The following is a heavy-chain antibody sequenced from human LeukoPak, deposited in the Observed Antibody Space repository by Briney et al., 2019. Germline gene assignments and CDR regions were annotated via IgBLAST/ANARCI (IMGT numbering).Heavy chain of an antibody. CDR2: ISDSGGET. D-gene: IGHD7-27*01. Sequence: GGSLRLSCAASGFTFSRYVMSWVRQAPGKGLEWVSSISDSGGETHYAESVKGRFTISRDNAKNTLYLQMNSLRVEDTAVYYCAGDRMALGDYWGQGTLVTVSS. V-gene: IGHV3-23*01. CDR3: AGDRMALGDY. J-gene: IGHJ4*02. CDR1: GFTFSRYV.